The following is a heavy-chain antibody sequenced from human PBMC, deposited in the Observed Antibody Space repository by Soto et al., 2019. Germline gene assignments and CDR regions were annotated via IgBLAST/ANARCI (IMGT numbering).Heavy chain of an antibody. J-gene: IGHJ5*02. CDR2: ISGSGVIK. Sequence: EVQLLQSGGGWVQPGGSLRLSCAASGFTFSNYAMAWVRQAPGKGLEWVSSISGSGVIKYYADSVQGRFTISRDNSNNTLSVQMNSLRVEDMAIYYCAKDLTSMVRVVLPSPWGQGILVTVSS. CDR3: AKDLTSMVRVVLPSP. V-gene: IGHV3-23*01. D-gene: IGHD3-10*01. CDR1: GFTFSNYA.